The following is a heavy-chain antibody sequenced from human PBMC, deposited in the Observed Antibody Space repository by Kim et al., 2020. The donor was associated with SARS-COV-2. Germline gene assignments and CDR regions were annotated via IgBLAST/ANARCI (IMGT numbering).Heavy chain of an antibody. J-gene: IGHJ6*02. V-gene: IGHV4-34*01. CDR3: ARAGIAARQTLVYYYYGMDV. D-gene: IGHD6-6*01. CDR1: GGSFSGYY. CDR2: INHSGST. Sequence: SETLSLTCAVYGGSFSGYYWSWIRQPPGKGLEWIGEINHSGSTNYNPSLKSRVTISVDTSKNQFSLKLSSVTAADTAVYYCARAGIAARQTLVYYYYGMDVWGQGTTVTVSS.